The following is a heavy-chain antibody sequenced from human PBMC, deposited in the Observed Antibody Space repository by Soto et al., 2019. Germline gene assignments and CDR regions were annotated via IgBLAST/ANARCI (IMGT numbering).Heavy chain of an antibody. V-gene: IGHV1-69*06. D-gene: IGHD3-22*01. CDR2: VIPMFPKA. J-gene: IGHJ4*02. Sequence: QVRLVQSEAEVKKAGSSVKVSCKVSGGTFISDAVTWVRQAPGHGLEWMGGVIPMFPKANYAQKFQGRATISADKATSTVYMELHSLKSEDTAVYYCARCHSDSSGPGYLDSWGQGTLVTVTS. CDR3: ARCHSDSSGPGYLDS. CDR1: GGTFISDA.